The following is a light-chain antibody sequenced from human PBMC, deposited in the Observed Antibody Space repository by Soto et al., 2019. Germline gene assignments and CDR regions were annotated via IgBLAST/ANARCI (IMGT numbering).Light chain of an antibody. CDR2: TTS. J-gene: IGKJ5*01. CDR3: QQSDSIPIT. CDR1: QSISGN. Sequence: DIQMTQSPSSLPASVGDRVTITCRASQSISGNLNWYQQKPGKAPKLLIYTTSTLQSGVPSRFSGSGSGTDFTLTISSLQPEDFATYYCQQSDSIPITFGQGTRLEIK. V-gene: IGKV1-39*01.